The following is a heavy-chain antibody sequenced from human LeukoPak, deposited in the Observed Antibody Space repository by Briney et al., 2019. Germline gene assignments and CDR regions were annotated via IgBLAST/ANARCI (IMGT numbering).Heavy chain of an antibody. Sequence: SETLSLTCTVSGGSISSYHWSWIRQPPGKGLEWIGYIYYTGNTNYNPSLKSRVTMLIDTSKNQFSLKLTSVTAADTAVYYCARSRGRLLYYFDYWGQGTLVTVSS. CDR2: IYYTGNT. D-gene: IGHD1-26*01. CDR1: GGSISSYH. V-gene: IGHV4-59*01. J-gene: IGHJ4*02. CDR3: ARSRGRLLYYFDY.